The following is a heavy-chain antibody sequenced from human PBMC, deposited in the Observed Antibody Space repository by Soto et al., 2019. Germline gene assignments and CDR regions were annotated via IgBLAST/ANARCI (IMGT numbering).Heavy chain of an antibody. CDR1: GYTFTGYY. D-gene: IGHD2-15*01. J-gene: IGHJ6*02. CDR2: INPNRGGT. V-gene: IGHV1-2*04. CDR3: ARGGGRATHYYDIEG. Sequence: GASVKVSCKASGYTFTGYYMHWVRQAPGQGLEWMGWINPNRGGTNYAQKFQGWVTMTRDTSISTAYMELSRLRSDDTAVYYCARGGGRATHYYDIEGWGQGTTVTVSS.